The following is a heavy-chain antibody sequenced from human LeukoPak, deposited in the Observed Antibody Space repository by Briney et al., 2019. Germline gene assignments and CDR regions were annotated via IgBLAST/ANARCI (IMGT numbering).Heavy chain of an antibody. CDR3: AREGITSITGNAFDI. Sequence: ASVTVSCKASGYTFTSYYMHWVRQAPGQGLEWMGIINPSGGSTTYAQKFQGTVTMTRDTSTTTVYMELSSLRSGDTAVYYCAREGITSITGNAFDIWGQGTMVTVSS. J-gene: IGHJ3*02. CDR1: GYTFTSYY. V-gene: IGHV1-46*01. D-gene: IGHD1-14*01. CDR2: INPSGGST.